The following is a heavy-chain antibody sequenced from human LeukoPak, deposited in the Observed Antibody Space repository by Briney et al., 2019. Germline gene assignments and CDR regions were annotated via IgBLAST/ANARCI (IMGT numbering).Heavy chain of an antibody. CDR1: GFMFSGSP. CDR3: ARPSQYGSGTDYYFDP. J-gene: IGHJ4*02. Sequence: GGSLKLSCAASGFMFSGSPMHWVRQASGKGLEWVGHIRSKANNYATIYAASVKGRFTISRDDSKNTADLQMNSLKTEDTAVYYCARPSQYGSGTDYYFDPWGQGTLVTVSS. V-gene: IGHV3-73*01. D-gene: IGHD3-10*01. CDR2: IRSKANNYAT.